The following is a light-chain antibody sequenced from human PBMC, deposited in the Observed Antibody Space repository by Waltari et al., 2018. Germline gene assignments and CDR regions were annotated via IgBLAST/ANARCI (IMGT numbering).Light chain of an antibody. CDR1: ESVSNY. Sequence: EVVLTQSPVTLSLVAGERATLSCRASESVSNYLAWYQQKPGQSPRLLIFDTSKRATGIPARFSGSGYGTDFTLTINNLEAEDFALYYCQQGSILPLTFGGGTKVEI. V-gene: IGKV3-11*01. CDR3: QQGSILPLT. CDR2: DTS. J-gene: IGKJ4*01.